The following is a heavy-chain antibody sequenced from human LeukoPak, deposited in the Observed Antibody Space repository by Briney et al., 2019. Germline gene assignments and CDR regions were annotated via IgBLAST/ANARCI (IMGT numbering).Heavy chain of an antibody. CDR3: AIWMKYYDSSGYY. D-gene: IGHD3-22*01. CDR2: IIPMFGIA. Sequence: SVKVSCKVSGDTFSNSAISWVRQAPGQGLEWMGRIIPMFGIANYAQKFQGRATITADKSTSTAYMELSSLRSEDTAVYYCAIWMKYYDSSGYYWGQGTLVTVSS. CDR1: GDTFSNSA. V-gene: IGHV1-69*04. J-gene: IGHJ4*02.